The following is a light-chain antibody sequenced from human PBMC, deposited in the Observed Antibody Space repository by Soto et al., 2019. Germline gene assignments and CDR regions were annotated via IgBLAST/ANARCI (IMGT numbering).Light chain of an antibody. CDR3: QQYVSWT. V-gene: IGKV3-20*01. Sequence: EIVLTQSPGTLSVSPGERATLSCRASETISSNHLAWYQQKPGQAPSLLIYGTSSRATGIPDRVSGSGSGTDFTLTISRLEPEDSAIYYYQQYVSWTFGQGTKVEIK. CDR2: GTS. J-gene: IGKJ1*01. CDR1: ETISSNH.